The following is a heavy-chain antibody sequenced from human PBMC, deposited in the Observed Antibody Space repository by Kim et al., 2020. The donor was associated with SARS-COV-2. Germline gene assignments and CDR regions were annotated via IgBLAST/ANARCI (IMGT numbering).Heavy chain of an antibody. CDR3: ARGRGDYIWGSYRYTGPWFDP. V-gene: IGHV4-34*01. J-gene: IGHJ5*02. D-gene: IGHD3-16*02. CDR2: INHSGST. CDR1: GGSFSGYY. Sequence: SETLSLTCAVYGGSFSGYYWSWIRQPPGKGLEWIGEINHSGSTNYNPSLKSRVTISVDTSKNQFSLKLSSVTAADTAVYYCARGRGDYIWGSYRYTGPWFDPWGQGTLVTVSS.